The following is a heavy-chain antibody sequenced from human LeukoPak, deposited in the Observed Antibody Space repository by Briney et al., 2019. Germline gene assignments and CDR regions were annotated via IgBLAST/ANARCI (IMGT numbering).Heavy chain of an antibody. D-gene: IGHD6-13*01. CDR3: ARGSSSSHHPALS. CDR1: GGSISSYY. J-gene: IGHJ4*02. CDR2: IYYSGST. Sequence: PSETLSLTCTVSGGSISSYYWSWIRQTPGKGLEWIGYIYYSGSTNFNSSLKSRVTISVDTSKNQFSLKLSSVTAADTALYYCARGSSSSHHPALSWGQGTLVTVSS. V-gene: IGHV4-59*01.